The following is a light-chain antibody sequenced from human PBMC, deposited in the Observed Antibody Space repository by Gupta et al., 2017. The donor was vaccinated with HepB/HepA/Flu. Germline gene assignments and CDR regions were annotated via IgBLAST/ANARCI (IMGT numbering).Light chain of an antibody. J-gene: IGLJ2*01. V-gene: IGLV2-11*01. CDR3: CSYAGSYTYVV. CDR2: DVS. CDR1: TSDVGGYNY. Sequence: QSALTQPRSVSVSPGQSATIPCTGTTSDVGGYNYVSWYQQHPGKAPKLMIYDVSKRPSGVPDRFSGSKSGNTASLTISGLQAEDEADYYCCSYAGSYTYVVFGGGTKLTVL.